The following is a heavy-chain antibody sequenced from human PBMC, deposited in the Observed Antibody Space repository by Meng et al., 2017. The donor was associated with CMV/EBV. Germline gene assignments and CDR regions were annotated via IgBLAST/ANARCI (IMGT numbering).Heavy chain of an antibody. V-gene: IGHV4-39*01. CDR2: IYYSGST. Sequence: GSLRLSCTVSGGSISSSSYYWGWIRQPPGKGLEWIGSIYYSGSTYYNPSLKSRVNISVDTSKNQFSLKLSSVTAADTAVYYCARHSSMRLSCWFDPWGQGTLVTVSS. D-gene: IGHD3-16*02. CDR1: GGSISSSSYY. CDR3: ARHSSMRLSCWFDP. J-gene: IGHJ5*02.